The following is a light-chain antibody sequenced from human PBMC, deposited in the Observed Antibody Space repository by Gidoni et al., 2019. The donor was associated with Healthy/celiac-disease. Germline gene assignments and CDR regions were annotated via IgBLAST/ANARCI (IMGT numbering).Light chain of an antibody. V-gene: IGKV3-20*01. Sequence: EIVLTQSPGTLSLSPGERATLSCRASQSVSSSYLAWYQQKPGQAPRLLIYGASSRATGIPDRFSGSGSGTDFTLTISRLEPEDFAVYYCQQYGSSPLFXFXPGTXVDIK. CDR2: GAS. J-gene: IGKJ3*01. CDR1: QSVSSSY. CDR3: QQYGSSPLFX.